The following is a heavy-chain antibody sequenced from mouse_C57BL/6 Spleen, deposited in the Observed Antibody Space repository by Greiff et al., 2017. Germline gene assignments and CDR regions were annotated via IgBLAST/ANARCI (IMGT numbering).Heavy chain of an antibody. J-gene: IGHJ1*03. CDR1: GYTFTDYY. V-gene: IGHV1-26*01. CDR2: INPNNGGT. CDR3: ARYAGTGGYFDV. Sequence: EVQLHQSGPELVKPGASVKISCKASGYTFTDYYMNWVKQSHGKSLEWIGDINPNNGGTSYNQKFKGKATLTVDKSSSTAYMELRSLTSEDSAVYYCARYAGTGGYFDVWGTGTTVTVSS. D-gene: IGHD4-1*01.